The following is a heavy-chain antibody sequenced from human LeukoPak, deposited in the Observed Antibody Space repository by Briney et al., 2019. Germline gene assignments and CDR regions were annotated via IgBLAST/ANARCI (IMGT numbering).Heavy chain of an antibody. CDR1: GFTFSSYA. CDR2: ISYDGSNK. CDR3: ARFQGVGDLPDSNLNY. Sequence: GGSLRLSCAASGFTFSSYAMHWVRQAPGKGLEWVAVISYDGSNKYYADSVKGRFTISRDNSKNTLYLQMNSLRAEDTAVYYCARFQGVGDLPDSNLNYWGQGTLVTVSS. V-gene: IGHV3-30*04. D-gene: IGHD4-11*01. J-gene: IGHJ4*02.